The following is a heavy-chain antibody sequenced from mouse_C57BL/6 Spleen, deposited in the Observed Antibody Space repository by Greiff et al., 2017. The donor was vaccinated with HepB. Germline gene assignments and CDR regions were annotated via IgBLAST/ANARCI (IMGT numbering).Heavy chain of an antibody. D-gene: IGHD2-3*01. Sequence: EVQLQESGPGLVKPSQSLSLTCSVPGYSITSGYYWNWIRQFPGNKLEWMGYISYDGSNNYNPSLKNRISITRDTSKNQFFLKLNSVTTEDTATYYCARIHDGYYGFFDYWGQGTTLTVSS. CDR2: ISYDGSN. CDR1: GYSITSGYY. J-gene: IGHJ2*01. V-gene: IGHV3-6*01. CDR3: ARIHDGYYGFFDY.